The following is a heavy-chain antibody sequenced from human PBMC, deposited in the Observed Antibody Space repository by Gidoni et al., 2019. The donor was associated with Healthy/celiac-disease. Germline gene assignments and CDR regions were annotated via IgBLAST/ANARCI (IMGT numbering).Heavy chain of an antibody. Sequence: QVQLQQWGAGLLKPSETLSLTCAVYGGSFSGYYWSWIRQPPGKGLEWIGEINHSGSTNYNPSLKSRVTISVDTSKNQFSLKLSSVTAAATAVYYCARASPGIWGSYRHKYFQHWGQGTLVTVSS. D-gene: IGHD3-16*02. CDR2: INHSGST. CDR1: GGSFSGYY. CDR3: ARASPGIWGSYRHKYFQH. J-gene: IGHJ1*01. V-gene: IGHV4-34*01.